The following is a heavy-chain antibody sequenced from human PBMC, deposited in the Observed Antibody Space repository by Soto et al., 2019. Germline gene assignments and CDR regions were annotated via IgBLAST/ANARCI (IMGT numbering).Heavy chain of an antibody. CDR2: ISSSSSYI. Sequence: GGSLRLSCAASGFTFSSYSMNWVRQAPGKGLEWVSSISSSSSYIYYADSVKGRFTISRDNAKNSLYLQMNSLRAEDTAVYYCAREPHCSSTSCPPNYYYYYMDVWGKGTTVTVSS. CDR3: AREPHCSSTSCPPNYYYYYMDV. V-gene: IGHV3-21*01. D-gene: IGHD2-2*01. J-gene: IGHJ6*03. CDR1: GFTFSSYS.